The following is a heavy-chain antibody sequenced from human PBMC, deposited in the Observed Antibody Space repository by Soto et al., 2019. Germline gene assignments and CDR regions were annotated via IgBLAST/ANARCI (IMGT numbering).Heavy chain of an antibody. D-gene: IGHD6-19*01. CDR2: INPNSGGT. J-gene: IGHJ6*03. CDR1: GYTFTGYC. CDR3: ARDLAAGYSNGYYYMDV. V-gene: IGHV1-2*04. Sequence: GASVKVSCKASGYTFTGYCIHWVRQAPGQGLEWMGWINPNSGGTNYAQKFQGWVTVTRDTSISTVYMELSRLRSDDTAVYYCARDLAAGYSNGYYYMDVRGKGTTVTVSS.